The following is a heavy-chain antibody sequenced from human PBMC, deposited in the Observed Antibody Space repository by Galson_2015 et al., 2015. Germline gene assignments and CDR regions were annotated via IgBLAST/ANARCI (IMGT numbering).Heavy chain of an antibody. CDR2: IYYSGST. D-gene: IGHD4-17*01. Sequence: ETLSLTCTVSGGSISSYCWSWIRQPPGKGLEWIGYIYYSGSTNYNPSLKSRVTISVDTSKNQFSLKLSSVTAADTAVYYCARPMTTVTPYFDYWGQGTLVTVSS. CDR1: GGSISSYC. J-gene: IGHJ4*02. CDR3: ARPMTTVTPYFDY. V-gene: IGHV4-59*08.